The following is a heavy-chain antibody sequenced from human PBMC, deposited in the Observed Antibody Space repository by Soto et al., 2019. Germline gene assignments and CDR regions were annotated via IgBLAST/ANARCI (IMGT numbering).Heavy chain of an antibody. V-gene: IGHV4-30-4*08. D-gene: IGHD2-21*02. CDR2: IYYSGST. Sequence: SETLSLTSTVSGGSISSGGYYWSWIRQHPGKGLEWIGYIYYSGSTYYNPSLKSRVTISVDTSKNQFSLKLSSVTAADTAVYYCASLVVTAHNWFDPWGQGTLVTVSS. J-gene: IGHJ5*02. CDR1: GGSISSGGYY. CDR3: ASLVVTAHNWFDP.